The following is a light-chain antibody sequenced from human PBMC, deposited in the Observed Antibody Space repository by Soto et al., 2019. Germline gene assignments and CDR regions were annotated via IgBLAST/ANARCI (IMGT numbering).Light chain of an antibody. CDR3: QQYDSYPYT. V-gene: IGKV1-5*03. CDR2: KAS. J-gene: IGKJ2*01. CDR1: QSISTW. Sequence: DIQMTQSPSTLSASVGDTVTITCRASQSISTWLAWYQQKPGKAPKVLIYKASSLETGVPPRFSGSGSGTEFTLTISSLQPGDFATYYCQQYDSYPYTFGQGTKLEIK.